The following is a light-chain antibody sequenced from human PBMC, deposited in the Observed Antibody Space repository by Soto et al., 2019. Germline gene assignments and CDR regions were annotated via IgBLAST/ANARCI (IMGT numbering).Light chain of an antibody. Sequence: QSALTQPASVSGSTGQSITIACTGTSSDVGGYNYVSWYQQHPGKAPKLMIYDVSNRPSGVSNRFSGSKSGNTASLTISGHQAEDEADYYCSSYTSSSTRVFGTGTKLTVL. CDR3: SSYTSSSTRV. V-gene: IGLV2-14*01. CDR2: DVS. CDR1: SSDVGGYNY. J-gene: IGLJ1*01.